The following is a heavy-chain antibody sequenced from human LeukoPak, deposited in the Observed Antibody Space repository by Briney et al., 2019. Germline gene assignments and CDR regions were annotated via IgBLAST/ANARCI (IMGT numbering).Heavy chain of an antibody. CDR1: GYTFTSYG. CDR3: ARDLGATTPLYYYGMDV. CDR2: ISAYNGNT. D-gene: IGHD1-26*01. Sequence: ASVKVSCKASGYTFTSYGISWVRQAPGQGLEWMGWISAYNGNTNYAQKLQGRVTMTTDTSTSTAYMELRSLRSDDTAVYYCARDLGATTPLYYYGMDVWGQGTTVTVSS. J-gene: IGHJ6*02. V-gene: IGHV1-18*01.